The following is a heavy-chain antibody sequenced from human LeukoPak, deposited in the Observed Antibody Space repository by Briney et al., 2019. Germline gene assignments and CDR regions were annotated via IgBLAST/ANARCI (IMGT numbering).Heavy chain of an antibody. J-gene: IGHJ4*02. D-gene: IGHD5-24*01. CDR3: ARGRPGERWLQFPFDY. CDR1: GGSFSGYY. V-gene: IGHV4-34*01. Sequence: SETLSPTCAVYGGSFSGYYWSWIRQPPGKGLEWIGEINHSGSTNYNPSLKSRVTISVDTSKNQFSLKLSSVTAADTAVYYCARGRPGERWLQFPFDYWGQGTLVTVSS. CDR2: INHSGST.